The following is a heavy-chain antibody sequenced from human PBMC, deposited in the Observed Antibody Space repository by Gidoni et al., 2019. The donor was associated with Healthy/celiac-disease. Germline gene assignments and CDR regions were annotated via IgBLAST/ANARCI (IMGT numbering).Heavy chain of an antibody. V-gene: IGHV1-69*01. Sequence: QVQLVQSGAEVKKPGSSVKVSCKASGGTFSSYAISWVRQAPGQGLEWMGGIIPICGTANYAQKFQGRVTITADESTSTAYMELSSLRSEDTAVYYCARDPAYCGGDCYGDYWGQGTLVTVSS. CDR1: GGTFSSYA. CDR2: IIPICGTA. J-gene: IGHJ4*02. D-gene: IGHD2-21*02. CDR3: ARDPAYCGGDCYGDY.